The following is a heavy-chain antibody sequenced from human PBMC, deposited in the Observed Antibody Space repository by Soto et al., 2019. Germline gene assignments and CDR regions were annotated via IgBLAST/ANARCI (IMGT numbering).Heavy chain of an antibody. V-gene: IGHV3-23*01. D-gene: IGHD6-19*01. CDR1: GFTFSSYA. Sequence: EVQLLESGGGLVQPGGSLRLSCAASGFTFSSYAMKWVRQAPGKGLEWVSVIRGSGGSTYYADSVKGRFTISRDNSKNTLELPMHSLRAEDTAVYYWASRSSGCYFEYLRQGTLVTVSS. J-gene: IGHJ4*02. CDR3: ASRSSGCYFEY. CDR2: IRGSGGST.